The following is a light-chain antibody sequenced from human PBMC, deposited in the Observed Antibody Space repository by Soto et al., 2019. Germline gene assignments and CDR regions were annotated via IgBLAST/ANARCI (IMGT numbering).Light chain of an antibody. CDR2: GAS. CDR3: QQYGSSPPSIT. J-gene: IGKJ5*01. Sequence: EIVLTQSPGTLSLSPGGRATLSCRAIESVSSSNLAWYQQKPGQAPRLLIYGASTRATGIPARFSGSGYGTDFTLTISRLEPEDFAVYYCQQYGSSPPSITFGQGTRLEIK. V-gene: IGKV3-20*01. CDR1: ESVSSSN.